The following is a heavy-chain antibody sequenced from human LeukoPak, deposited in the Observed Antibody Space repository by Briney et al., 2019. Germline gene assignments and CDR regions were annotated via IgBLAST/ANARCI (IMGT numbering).Heavy chain of an antibody. CDR3: ARRLTYGSGRSIDY. V-gene: IGHV4-34*01. J-gene: IGHJ4*02. CDR2: INHSGST. Sequence: SETLSLTCAVYGGSFSGYYWSWIRQPPGKGLEWIGEINHSGSTNYNPSLKSRVTISVDTSKNQFSLKLSSVTAADTAVYYCARRLTYGSGRSIDYWGQGTLATVSS. CDR1: GGSFSGYY. D-gene: IGHD3-10*01.